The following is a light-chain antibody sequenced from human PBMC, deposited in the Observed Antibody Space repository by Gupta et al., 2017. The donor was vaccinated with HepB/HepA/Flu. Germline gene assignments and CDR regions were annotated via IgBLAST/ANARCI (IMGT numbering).Light chain of an antibody. CDR1: QYLLFSDGNTF. CDR3: VQGTQWPLT. Sequence: DVVMSPSPPLPPVTLGQSASISCRSSQYLLFSDGNTFLNGYQQRPGQSPRRLIYRVSNRDSGVPDRVSGSGSGTDFTLEISRVEAEDVGIYYCVQGTQWPLTFGGGTKVEIK. V-gene: IGKV2-30*01. J-gene: IGKJ4*01. CDR2: RVS.